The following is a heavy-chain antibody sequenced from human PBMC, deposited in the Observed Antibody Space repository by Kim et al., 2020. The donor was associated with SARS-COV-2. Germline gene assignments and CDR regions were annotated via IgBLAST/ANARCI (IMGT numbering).Heavy chain of an antibody. D-gene: IGHD3-3*01. V-gene: IGHV1-69*02. Sequence: QKFQGRVTITADKSTSTAYMELSSLRSEDTAVYYCAGGVVISVYYYGMDVWGQGTTVTVSS. J-gene: IGHJ6*02. CDR3: AGGVVISVYYYGMDV.